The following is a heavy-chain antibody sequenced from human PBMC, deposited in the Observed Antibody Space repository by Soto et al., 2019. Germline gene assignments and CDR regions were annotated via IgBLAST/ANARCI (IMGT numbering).Heavy chain of an antibody. D-gene: IGHD3-10*01. J-gene: IGHJ5*02. CDR1: GYSFTSYW. CDR2: AYPGNSDT. Sequence: PGESLKISCKGSGYSFTSYWISWVRQMPGKGLEWMGIAYPGNSDTTYSPSFQGRVIISADKSTSTAYLQWSSLKASDTAIYYCARGFTLVRGVIITNWFDPWGQGTLVTVSS. V-gene: IGHV5-51*01. CDR3: ARGFTLVRGVIITNWFDP.